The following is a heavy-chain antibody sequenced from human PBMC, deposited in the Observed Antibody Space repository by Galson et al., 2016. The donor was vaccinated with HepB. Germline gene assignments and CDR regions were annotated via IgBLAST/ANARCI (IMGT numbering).Heavy chain of an antibody. CDR1: GFSISIYS. CDR2: IRGSGTGT. V-gene: IGHV3-23*01. CDR3: AKIRLVGYNSGWGGSFDI. D-gene: IGHD6-19*01. Sequence: SLRLSCAASGFSISIYSMNWVRQAPGKGLEWVSAIRGSGTGTSYTDSVKGRFTISRGNSKNTLYLQMNSLRAEDAAVYYCAKIRLVGYNSGWGGSFDIWGRGTMVTVSS. J-gene: IGHJ3*02.